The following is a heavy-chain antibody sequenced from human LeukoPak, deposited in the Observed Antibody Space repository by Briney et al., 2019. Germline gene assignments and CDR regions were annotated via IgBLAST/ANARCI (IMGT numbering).Heavy chain of an antibody. V-gene: IGHV4-61*01. J-gene: IGHJ4*02. CDR3: ARAPTQDLVDY. CDR1: GASINTHFYY. CDR2: IYYSGST. D-gene: IGHD3/OR15-3a*01. Sequence: PSETLSLTCTVSGASINTHFYYWSWIRQPPGTGLEWIGYIYYSGSTNYNPSLKSRVTISVDTSKNQFSLKLTPVTAADTAVYYCARAPTQDLVDYWGQGTLVTVPS.